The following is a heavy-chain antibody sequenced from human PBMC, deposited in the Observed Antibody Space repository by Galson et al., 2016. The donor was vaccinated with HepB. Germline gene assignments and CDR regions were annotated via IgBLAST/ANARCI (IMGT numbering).Heavy chain of an antibody. Sequence: SLRLSCAASGFTFDSYAMTWVRQAPGKGLEWVSAISGSGLSTYYADSVKGRSTISRDSSNNTVSLQMNTLRADDTAVYYCATSTSSVGHWGQGTLVTVSS. V-gene: IGHV3-23*01. CDR2: ISGSGLST. CDR1: GFTFDSYA. J-gene: IGHJ5*02. CDR3: ATSTSSVGH. D-gene: IGHD6-6*01.